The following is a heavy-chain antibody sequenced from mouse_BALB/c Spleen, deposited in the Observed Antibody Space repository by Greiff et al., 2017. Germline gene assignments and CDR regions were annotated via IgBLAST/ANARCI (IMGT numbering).Heavy chain of an antibody. D-gene: IGHD2-14*01. J-gene: IGHJ4*01. V-gene: IGHV5-17*02. CDR1: GFTFSSFG. CDR2: ISSGSSTI. CDR3: ARYRPYAMDY. Sequence: EVKLVESGGDLVKPGGSLKLSCAASGFTFSSFGMHWVRQAPEKGLEWVAYISSGSSTIYYADTVKGRFTISRDNPKNTLFLQMTSLRSEDTAMYYCARYRPYAMDYWGQGTSVTVSS.